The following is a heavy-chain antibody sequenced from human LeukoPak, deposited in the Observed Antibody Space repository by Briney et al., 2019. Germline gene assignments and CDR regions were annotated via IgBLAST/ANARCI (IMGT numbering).Heavy chain of an antibody. CDR1: GFTVSSNY. CDR3: AREPEIPTGSFDP. V-gene: IGHV3-53*05. CDR2: IYSGGST. J-gene: IGHJ5*02. Sequence: PGGSLRLSCAASGFTVSSNYMSWVRQAPGKGLEWVSVIYSGGSTYYADSVKGRFTISRDNSKNTLYLQMNSLRAEDTAVYYCAREPEIPTGSFDPWGQGTLVTVSS. D-gene: IGHD5-24*01.